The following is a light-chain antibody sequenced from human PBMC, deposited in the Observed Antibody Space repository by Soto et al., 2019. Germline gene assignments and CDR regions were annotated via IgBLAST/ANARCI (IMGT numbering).Light chain of an antibody. V-gene: IGLV2-14*01. Sequence: QSVLTQPASVSGSPGQSITISCTGTSSDVGAYNYVSWYQHHPGKAPKLIIYEVTNRPSGVSTRFSGSKSGITASLTISGLQADDEADYYCTSYSSSTILLFGGGTQLTVL. CDR1: SSDVGAYNY. CDR2: EVT. J-gene: IGLJ7*01. CDR3: TSYSSSTILL.